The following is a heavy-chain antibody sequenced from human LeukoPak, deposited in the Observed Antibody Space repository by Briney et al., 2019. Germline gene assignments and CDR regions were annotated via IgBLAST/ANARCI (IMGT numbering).Heavy chain of an antibody. CDR3: ARNDYVWGSYRYYFDY. J-gene: IGHJ4*02. D-gene: IGHD3-16*02. CDR1: GFTFSSYA. Sequence: GGSLRLSCAASGFTFSSYAMSWVRQAPGKGLEWVSGISSSGGSTYYADSVKGRFTISRDNSKNTLYLQMNSLRAEDTAVYYCARNDYVWGSYRYYFDYWGQGTLVTVSS. V-gene: IGHV3-23*01. CDR2: ISSSGGST.